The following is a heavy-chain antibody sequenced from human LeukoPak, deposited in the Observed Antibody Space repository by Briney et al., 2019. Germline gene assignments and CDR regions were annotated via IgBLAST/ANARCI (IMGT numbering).Heavy chain of an antibody. Sequence: ASVKVSCKASGYTFTSYYMHWVRQAPGQGLEWMGLINPSGGSTSYAQKFQGRVTMTRDTSTSTVYMELSNLRSEDTAVYYCALVGATKTYYFDYWGQGTLVTVSS. J-gene: IGHJ4*02. CDR1: GYTFTSYY. D-gene: IGHD1-26*01. V-gene: IGHV1-46*01. CDR2: INPSGGST. CDR3: ALVGATKTYYFDY.